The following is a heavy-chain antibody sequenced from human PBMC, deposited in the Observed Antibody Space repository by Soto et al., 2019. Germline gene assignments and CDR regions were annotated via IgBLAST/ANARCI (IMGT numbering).Heavy chain of an antibody. J-gene: IGHJ6*02. V-gene: IGHV1-69*13. CDR3: ARVRPTLAARDYGMDV. Sequence: GASVKVSXKASGGTFSSYAISWVRQAPGQGLEWMGGIIPIFGTANYAQKFQGRVTITADESTSTAYMELSSLRSEDTAVYYCARVRPTLAARDYGMDVWGQGTTVTVSS. CDR2: IIPIFGTA. D-gene: IGHD6-6*01. CDR1: GGTFSSYA.